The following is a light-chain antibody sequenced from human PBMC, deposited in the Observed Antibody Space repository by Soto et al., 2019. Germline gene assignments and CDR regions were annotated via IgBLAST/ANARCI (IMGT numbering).Light chain of an antibody. CDR3: QAWDSSTVV. J-gene: IGLJ2*01. CDR1: KLGDKY. Sequence: SNELTQPPSVSVSPGQTASITCSGDKLGDKYACWYQQKPGQSPVLVIYQDSKRPSGIPERFSGSSAGNTATLTISGTQAMDEADYYCQAWDSSTVVFGGGTKLTVL. V-gene: IGLV3-1*01. CDR2: QDS.